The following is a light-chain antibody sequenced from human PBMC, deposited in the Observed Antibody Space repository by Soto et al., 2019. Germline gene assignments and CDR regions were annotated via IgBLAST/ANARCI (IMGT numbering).Light chain of an antibody. V-gene: IGLV2-14*03. Sequence: QSALTQPASVSGSPGQSITISCTGTSSDVGGYNYVSWYQQHPGKAPKLMLSDVSNRPSGVSNRFSASKSGNTASLTISGLHTEDEAYYYCMSYTTSSTYVFGTGTKLTVL. CDR3: MSYTTSSTYV. CDR2: DVS. CDR1: SSDVGGYNY. J-gene: IGLJ1*01.